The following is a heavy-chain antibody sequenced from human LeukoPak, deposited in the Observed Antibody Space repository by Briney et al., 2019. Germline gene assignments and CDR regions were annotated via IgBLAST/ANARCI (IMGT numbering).Heavy chain of an antibody. CDR2: IIPIFGTA. J-gene: IGHJ4*02. V-gene: IGHV1-69*05. CDR1: GGTFSSYA. D-gene: IGHD2-15*01. Sequence: GASVKVSCKASGGTFSSYAISWVRQAPGQGLEWMGRIIPIFGTANYAQKFQGRVTITTDESTSTAYMELSSLRSEDTAVYYCARSTGYCSGGSCSAFGYWGQGTLVTASS. CDR3: ARSTGYCSGGSCSAFGY.